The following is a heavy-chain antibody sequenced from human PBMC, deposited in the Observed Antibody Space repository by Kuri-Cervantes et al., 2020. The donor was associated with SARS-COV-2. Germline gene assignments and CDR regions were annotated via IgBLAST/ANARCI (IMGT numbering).Heavy chain of an antibody. CDR2: INHSGST. CDR1: GGSFSGYY. V-gene: IGHV4-34*01. CDR3: ARAGVRVLIDLYSNPGFDY. J-gene: IGHJ4*02. Sequence: SEILSLTCAVYGGSFSGYYWSWIRQPPGKGLEWIGEINHSGSTNYNPSLKSRVTISVDTSKNQFSLKLSSVTAADTAVYYCARAGVRVLIDLYSNPGFDYWGQGTLVTVSS. D-gene: IGHD4-11*01.